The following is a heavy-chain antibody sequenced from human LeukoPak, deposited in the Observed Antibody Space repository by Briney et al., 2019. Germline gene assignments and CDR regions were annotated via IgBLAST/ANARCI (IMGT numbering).Heavy chain of an antibody. D-gene: IGHD3-3*01. Sequence: PGGSLRLSCAASGFTFSSYAMYWVRQAPGKGLEWVAFIRYDGSNKYYADSVKGRFSISRDNSKNTLYLQMNSLRAEDTAVYYCAREALGWYYFDYWGQGTLVTVSS. J-gene: IGHJ4*02. CDR1: GFTFSSYA. V-gene: IGHV3-30*02. CDR3: AREALGWYYFDY. CDR2: IRYDGSNK.